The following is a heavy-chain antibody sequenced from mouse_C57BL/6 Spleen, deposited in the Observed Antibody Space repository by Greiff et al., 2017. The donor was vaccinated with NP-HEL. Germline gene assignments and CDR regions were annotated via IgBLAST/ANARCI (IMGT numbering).Heavy chain of an antibody. CDR2: IRNKANGYTT. V-gene: IGHV7-3*01. Sequence: DVQLVESGGGLVQPGGSLSLSCAASGFTFTDYYMSWVRQPPGKALEWLGFIRNKANGYTTEYSASVKGRFTISRDNSQSILYLQMNALRAEDSATYYCARYRGSAWFAYWGQGTLVTVSA. CDR1: GFTFTDYY. CDR3: ARYRGSAWFAY. J-gene: IGHJ3*01.